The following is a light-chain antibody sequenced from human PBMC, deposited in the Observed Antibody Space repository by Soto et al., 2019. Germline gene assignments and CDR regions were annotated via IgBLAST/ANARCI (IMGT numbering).Light chain of an antibody. CDR3: MQALQTPN. J-gene: IGKJ4*01. CDR1: QRLLHTNGHNY. CDR2: LAS. V-gene: IGKV2-28*01. Sequence: DIVMTQSPLSLPVTPGESASISCRSSQRLLHTNGHNYLDWYVQQPGQSPQLLIYLASNRASGVPDTFSGSGSCTDYTLKISRVEADDVGVYYWMQALQTPNFGGRTRVEIK.